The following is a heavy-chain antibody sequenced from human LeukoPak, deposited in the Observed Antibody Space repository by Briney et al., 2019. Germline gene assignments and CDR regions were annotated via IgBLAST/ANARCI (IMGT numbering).Heavy chain of an antibody. CDR3: ARLSSSSPFSSDKYYFDY. D-gene: IGHD6-6*01. J-gene: IGHJ4*02. Sequence: SETLSLTCTVSGGSLRSSNYYWGWIRQPPGKGLEWIGSIYYSGSTYYNPSLKSRVTISVDTSKNEFSLKLSSVTAADTAVYYCARLSSSSPFSSDKYYFDYWGQGTLVTVSS. CDR2: IYYSGST. CDR1: GGSLRSSNYY. V-gene: IGHV4-39*01.